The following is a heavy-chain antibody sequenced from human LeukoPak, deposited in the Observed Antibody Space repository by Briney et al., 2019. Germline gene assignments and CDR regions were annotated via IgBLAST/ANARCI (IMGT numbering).Heavy chain of an antibody. V-gene: IGHV3-21*01. Sequence: KPGGSLRLSCAASGFPFSTYWMTWVRQAPGKGLEWVSSISGSSSYIYYADSVKGRFTISRDNAKNSLYLQMNSLRAEDTAVYYCAKGEATTKFDYWGQGTLVTVSS. CDR1: GFPFSTYW. D-gene: IGHD5-24*01. J-gene: IGHJ4*02. CDR2: ISGSSSYI. CDR3: AKGEATTKFDY.